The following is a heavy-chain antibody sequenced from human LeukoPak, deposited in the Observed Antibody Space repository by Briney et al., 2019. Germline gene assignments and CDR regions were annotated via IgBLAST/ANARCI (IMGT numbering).Heavy chain of an antibody. Sequence: SETLSLTCTVSGASMTSYYWTWIRQPPGKGLEWVGYMNFGERTNSNPSLKSRATISIDTTKKQFSLNLKSVTAADTAVYYCARIPGDRPDDWGQGTLVTVS. V-gene: IGHV4-59*01. J-gene: IGHJ4*02. CDR1: GASMTSYY. D-gene: IGHD7-27*01. CDR3: ARIPGDRPDD. CDR2: MNFGERT.